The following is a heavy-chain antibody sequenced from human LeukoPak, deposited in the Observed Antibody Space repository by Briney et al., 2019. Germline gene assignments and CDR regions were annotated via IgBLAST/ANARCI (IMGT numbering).Heavy chain of an antibody. Sequence: ASVKVSCKASGYPFTDYYVQWVRQAPGQGLEWMGWINPNSGGTNYAQKFQGRVTMTRDTSISTAYMELTRLTSDDTAVYYCARISVAGRFWGQGTLVNVSS. CDR2: INPNSGGT. CDR1: GYPFTDYY. CDR3: ARISVAGRF. J-gene: IGHJ1*01. D-gene: IGHD6-19*01. V-gene: IGHV1-2*02.